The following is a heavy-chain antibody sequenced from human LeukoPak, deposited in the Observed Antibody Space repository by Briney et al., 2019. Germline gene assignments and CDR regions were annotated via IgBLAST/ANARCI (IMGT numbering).Heavy chain of an antibody. Sequence: PGGSLRLSCAASGFTFSSYWMHWVRQAPGKGLVWVSRIKTDGSITSYADSVKDRFTISRDNAKNTLYVQLNNLRAEDTGVYFCARDRGWQQFDYWGQGTLVTVSS. V-gene: IGHV3-74*01. CDR2: IKTDGSIT. CDR1: GFTFSSYW. CDR3: ARDRGWQQFDY. D-gene: IGHD5-24*01. J-gene: IGHJ4*01.